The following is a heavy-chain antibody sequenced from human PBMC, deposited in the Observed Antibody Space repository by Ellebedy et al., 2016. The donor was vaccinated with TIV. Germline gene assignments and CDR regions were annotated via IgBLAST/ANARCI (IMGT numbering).Heavy chain of an antibody. CDR3: ARRGRGPVWLDY. CDR1: GFSFSIFA. CDR2: IGGLDTAT. Sequence: GGSLRLSXAGSGFSFSIFAMTWVRQAPGKWLEWISTIGGLDTATHYADSVKGRFTISRDNSKDTLYLQMDSLRAEDTAVYYCARRGRGPVWLDYWGQGTLVTVSS. D-gene: IGHD3-10*01. V-gene: IGHV3-23*01. J-gene: IGHJ4*02.